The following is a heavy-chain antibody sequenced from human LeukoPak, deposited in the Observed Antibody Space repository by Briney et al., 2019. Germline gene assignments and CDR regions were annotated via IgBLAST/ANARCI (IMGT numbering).Heavy chain of an antibody. CDR1: GFTFSSYW. CDR2: IKQDGSEK. CDR3: ARKRTAKAFDI. V-gene: IGHV3-7*01. Sequence: GGSLRLSCGASGFTFSSYWMSWVRQAPGKGLERVANIKQDGSEKYYVDSVKGRFTISRDNAKNSLYLQMNSLRAEDTAVYYCARKRTAKAFDIWGQGTMVTVSS. J-gene: IGHJ3*02. D-gene: IGHD2-21*02.